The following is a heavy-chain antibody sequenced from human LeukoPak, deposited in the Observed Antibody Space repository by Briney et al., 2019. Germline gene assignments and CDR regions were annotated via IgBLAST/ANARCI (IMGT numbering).Heavy chain of an antibody. V-gene: IGHV3-11*01. CDR3: AIYPTHIRYIVATM. CDR2: ISSSGSTI. J-gene: IGHJ4*02. CDR1: GFTFSDYY. Sequence: GGSLRLTCAASGFTFSDYYMSWIRQAPGKGLEWVSYISSSGSTIYYADSVKGRFTISRDNAKNSLYLQMNSLRAEDTAVYYCAIYPTHIRYIVATMWGQGTLVTVSS. D-gene: IGHD5-12*01.